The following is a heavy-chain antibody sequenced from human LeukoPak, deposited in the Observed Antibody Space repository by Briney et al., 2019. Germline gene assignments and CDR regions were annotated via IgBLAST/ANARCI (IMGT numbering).Heavy chain of an antibody. Sequence: SQTLSLTCTVSGGSISSGSYYRSWIRQPAGKGLEWIGRIYTSGSTNYNPSLKSRVTISVDTSKNQFSLKLSSVTAADTAVYYCARAKRLLRAFDIWGQGTMVTVSS. J-gene: IGHJ3*02. CDR2: IYTSGST. CDR3: ARAKRLLRAFDI. D-gene: IGHD2-15*01. V-gene: IGHV4-61*02. CDR1: GGSISSGSYY.